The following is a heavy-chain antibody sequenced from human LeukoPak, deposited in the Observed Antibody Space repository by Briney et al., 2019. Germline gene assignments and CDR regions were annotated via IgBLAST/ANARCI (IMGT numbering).Heavy chain of an antibody. Sequence: GGSLRLSCAASGFTYSSYAMNWVRQPPGKGLEWVSAITRSGGSKYSADSVNVQITIYRESSKNTLYLQMNSLRAEDTAVYYCAKGGLIGSHFFDCWGQGTRVTV. CDR3: AKGGLIGSHFFDC. CDR1: GFTYSSYA. D-gene: IGHD3-16*02. CDR2: ITRSGGSK. J-gene: IGHJ4*02. V-gene: IGHV3-23*01.